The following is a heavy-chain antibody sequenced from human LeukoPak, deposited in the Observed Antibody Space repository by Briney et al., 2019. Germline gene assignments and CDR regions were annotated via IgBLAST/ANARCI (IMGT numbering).Heavy chain of an antibody. CDR3: ARGSDISIDY. D-gene: IGHD3-9*01. CDR1: GGSFSGYY. J-gene: IGHJ4*02. V-gene: IGHV4-34*01. CDR2: INHSGST. Sequence: SETLSLTCAVYGGSFSGYYWSWIRQPPGKGLEWIGEINHSGSTNYNPSLKGRVTISVDTSKNQFSLKLSSVTAADTAVYYCARGSDISIDYWGQGTLVTVSS.